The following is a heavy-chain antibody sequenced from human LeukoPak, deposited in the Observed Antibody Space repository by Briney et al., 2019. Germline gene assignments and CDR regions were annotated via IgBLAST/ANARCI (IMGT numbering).Heavy chain of an antibody. J-gene: IGHJ4*02. CDR2: ISSSSSDI. CDR1: GFTFSSYG. CDR3: ARASSSWAKFDY. D-gene: IGHD6-13*01. V-gene: IGHV3-21*04. Sequence: AGGSLRLSCAASGFTFSSYGMSWVRQAPGKGLEWVSSISSSSSDIYYADSVRGRFTISRDNAKNSLYLQMNSLRAEDTALYYCARASSSWAKFDYWGQGTLVTVSS.